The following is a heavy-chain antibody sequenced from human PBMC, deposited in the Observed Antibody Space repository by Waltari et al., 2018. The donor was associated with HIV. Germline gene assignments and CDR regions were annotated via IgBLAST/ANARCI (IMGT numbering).Heavy chain of an antibody. CDR1: GGSFSGYY. D-gene: IGHD2-2*02. CDR3: ARVPLHCSSTSCYTAGGMDV. Sequence: QVQLQQWGAGLLKPSETLSLTCAVYGGSFSGYYWSWIRQPPGKGLEWIGEINHSGSTNYNPSLKSRVTISVDTSKNQFSLKLSSVTAADTAVYYCARVPLHCSSTSCYTAGGMDVWGQGTTVTVSS. J-gene: IGHJ6*02. V-gene: IGHV4-34*01. CDR2: INHSGST.